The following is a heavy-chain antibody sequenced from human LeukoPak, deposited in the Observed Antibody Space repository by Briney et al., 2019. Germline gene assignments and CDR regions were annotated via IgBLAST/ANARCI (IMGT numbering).Heavy chain of an antibody. J-gene: IGHJ4*02. CDR2: IIPIFGTA. V-gene: IGHV1-69*05. CDR1: GGTFSSYA. CDR3: ARSITMAQLLSLVY. Sequence: GASVKVSCKASGGTFSSYAISWVRQAPGQGLEWMGRIIPIFGTANYAQKFQGRVTITTDESTSTAYMELSSLRSEDTAVYYCARSITMAQLLSLVYWGQGTLVTVSS. D-gene: IGHD3-10*01.